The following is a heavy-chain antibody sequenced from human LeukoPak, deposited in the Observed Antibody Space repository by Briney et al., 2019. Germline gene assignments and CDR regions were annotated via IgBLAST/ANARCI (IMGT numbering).Heavy chain of an antibody. Sequence: SVKVSCKASGGTFSSYAISWVRQAPGQGLEWMGGIIPIFGTANYAQKFQGRVTITADESTSTACMELSSLRSEDTAVYYCARGDSYSGSFTLDYWGQGTLVTVSS. CDR1: GGTFSSYA. D-gene: IGHD1-26*01. CDR3: ARGDSYSGSFTLDY. J-gene: IGHJ4*02. CDR2: IIPIFGTA. V-gene: IGHV1-69*13.